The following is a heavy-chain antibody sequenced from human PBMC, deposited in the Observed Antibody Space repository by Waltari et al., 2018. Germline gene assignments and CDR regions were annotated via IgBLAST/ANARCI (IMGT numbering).Heavy chain of an antibody. V-gene: IGHV4-30-2*01. CDR3: ARGRSGNFDY. J-gene: IGHJ4*02. Sequence: QLLLQASGSGLVKPSQTLSLTCAGSGGSISRGRYSWSWIRQPPGKGLEWIGYIYHSGSTYYNPALKSRVTISVDRSKNQFSLKLSSVTAADTAVYYCARGRSGNFDYWGQGTLVTVSS. CDR2: IYHSGST. D-gene: IGHD3-3*01. CDR1: GGSISRGRYS.